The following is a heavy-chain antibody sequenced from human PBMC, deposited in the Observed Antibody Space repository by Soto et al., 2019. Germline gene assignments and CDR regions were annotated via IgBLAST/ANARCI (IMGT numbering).Heavy chain of an antibody. Sequence: GGSLRLSCAASGFTFSSYGMHWVRQAPGKGLEWVAVISYDGSNKYYADSVKGRFTISRDNSKNTLYLQMNSLRAEDTAVYYCAKDLTGTLDYWGQGTLVTVSS. J-gene: IGHJ4*02. V-gene: IGHV3-30*18. CDR2: ISYDGSNK. D-gene: IGHD1-1*01. CDR1: GFTFSSYG. CDR3: AKDLTGTLDY.